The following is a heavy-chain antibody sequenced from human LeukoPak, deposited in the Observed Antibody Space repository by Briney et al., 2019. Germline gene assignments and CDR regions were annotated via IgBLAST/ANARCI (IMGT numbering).Heavy chain of an antibody. D-gene: IGHD3/OR15-3a*01. Sequence: ETLSLTRTVSGGSLSSYYWSWIRQPPGKGLEWVANIKVDGSEKYYVDALNGRFTIPRHNAKDSLYLQMNGLRAEDTAIYYCARDQWTAFDYYDYMVVWGKGTTVTVSS. J-gene: IGHJ6*03. CDR1: GGSLSSYY. CDR2: IKVDGSEK. CDR3: ARDQWTAFDYYDYMVV. V-gene: IGHV3-7*01.